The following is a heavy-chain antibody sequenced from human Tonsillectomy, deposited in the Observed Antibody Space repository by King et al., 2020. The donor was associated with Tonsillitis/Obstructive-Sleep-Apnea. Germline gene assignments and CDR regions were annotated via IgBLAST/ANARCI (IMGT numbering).Heavy chain of an antibody. CDR3: AKPVDTAMEYFDY. CDR1: GFTFSSYG. D-gene: IGHD5-18*01. CDR2: ISYDGSNK. Sequence: VQLVESGGGVVQPGRSLRLSCAASGFTFSSYGMHWVRQAPGKGLEWVAVISYDGSNKYYADSVKGRFTISRDNSKNTLYLQMNSLRAEDTAVYYCAKPVDTAMEYFDYWGQGTLVTVSS. J-gene: IGHJ4*02. V-gene: IGHV3-30*18.